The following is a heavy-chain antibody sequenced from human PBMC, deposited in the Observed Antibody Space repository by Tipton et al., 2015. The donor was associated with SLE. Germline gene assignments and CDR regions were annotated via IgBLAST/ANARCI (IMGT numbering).Heavy chain of an antibody. Sequence: QLVQSGAEVKKPGASVKVSCKTSGYIFTNYDIAWVRQAPGQGLEWMGWINAYNGDTNYAQKVQGRVTMTTDTSTSTAYMELRSLRSDDTAVYYCAREVYRSGWAFEYWGQGTRVTVSS. V-gene: IGHV1-18*01. CDR3: AREVYRSGWAFEY. J-gene: IGHJ4*02. CDR2: INAYNGDT. CDR1: GYIFTNYD. D-gene: IGHD6-19*01.